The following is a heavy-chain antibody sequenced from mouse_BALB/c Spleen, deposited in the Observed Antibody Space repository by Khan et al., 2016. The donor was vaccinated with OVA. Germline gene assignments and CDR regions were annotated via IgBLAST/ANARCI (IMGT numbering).Heavy chain of an antibody. CDR2: ISGGGST. J-gene: IGHJ2*01. CDR1: GFTFSSYA. CDR3: GRYGSSFFDY. Sequence: EVHLVESGGGLVKPGGSLRFSCAASGFTFSSYAMSWVRQTPEKRLEWVASISGGGSTYYPDSLKGRFTISRDNARNILYLQLNSLRSEDTAMYYCGRYGSSFFDYWGQGTTLTVSS. D-gene: IGHD1-1*01. V-gene: IGHV5-6-5*01.